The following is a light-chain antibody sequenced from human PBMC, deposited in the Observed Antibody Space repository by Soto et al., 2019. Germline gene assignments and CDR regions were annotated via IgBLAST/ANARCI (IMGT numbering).Light chain of an antibody. Sequence: EIVLTQSPGTLSLSPGERATLSCRASQRINSRYLAWYQQKPGQAPRLLIYGASSRATGIPGRFSGSGPGTDFTLTISRLEPEDFAVYYCQQFGSSPGFTFGPGTIVDIK. J-gene: IGKJ3*01. V-gene: IGKV3-20*01. CDR1: QRINSRY. CDR2: GAS. CDR3: QQFGSSPGFT.